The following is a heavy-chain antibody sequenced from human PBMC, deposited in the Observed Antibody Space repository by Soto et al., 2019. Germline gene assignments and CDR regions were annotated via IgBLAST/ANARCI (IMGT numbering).Heavy chain of an antibody. CDR3: ARGRGVLLWFAEDRGFDY. CDR2: INHSGST. Sequence: SETLSLTCAVYGGSFSGYYWSWIRQPPGKGLEWIGEINHSGSTNYNPSLKSRVTISVDTSKNQFSLKLSSVTAADTAVYYCARGRGVLLWFAEDRGFDYWGQGTLVTVSS. CDR1: GGSFSGYY. V-gene: IGHV4-34*01. J-gene: IGHJ4*02. D-gene: IGHD3-10*01.